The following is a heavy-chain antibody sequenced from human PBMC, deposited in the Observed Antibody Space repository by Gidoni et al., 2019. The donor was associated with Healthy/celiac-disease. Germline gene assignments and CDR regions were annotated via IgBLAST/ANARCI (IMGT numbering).Heavy chain of an antibody. CDR1: GFTFSRYA. CDR2: ISGSGGST. D-gene: IGHD1-26*01. CDR3: ARLAESGRGWVDY. V-gene: IGHV3-23*01. J-gene: IGHJ4*02. Sequence: EVQLLESGGGLVQPGGSLGLSCAASGFTFSRYAMSWVRQAPGKGLEWVSAISGSGGSTYYADSVKGRFTISRDNSKNTLYLQMNSLRAEDTAVYYCARLAESGRGWVDYWGQGTLVTVSS.